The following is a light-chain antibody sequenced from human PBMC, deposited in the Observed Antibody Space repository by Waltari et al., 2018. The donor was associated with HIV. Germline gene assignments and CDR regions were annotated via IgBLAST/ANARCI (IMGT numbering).Light chain of an antibody. CDR2: AAS. J-gene: IGKJ3*01. V-gene: IGKV1-27*01. Sequence: DIQMTQSPSPLSASVGDRVTITCRASQGINRYLALYQQRPGKVPKLLIYAASTLQSGVPSRFSGSGSGTDFTLTINSLQPEDVATDYCQKYNSAPQGFTFGPGTKVDIK. CDR3: QKYNSAPQGFT. CDR1: QGINRY.